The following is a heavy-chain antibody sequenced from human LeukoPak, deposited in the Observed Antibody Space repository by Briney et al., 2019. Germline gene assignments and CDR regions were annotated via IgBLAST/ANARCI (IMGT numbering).Heavy chain of an antibody. J-gene: IGHJ4*02. Sequence: PGGSLRLPCAASGFTFSSYAMGWVRQAPGKGLEWVSAISGSGGSTYYADSVKGRFTISRDNSKNTLYLQMNSLRAEDTAVYYCGKSPGWGSSGWYDYWGQGTLVTVSP. CDR1: GFTFSSYA. V-gene: IGHV3-23*01. CDR3: GKSPGWGSSGWYDY. CDR2: ISGSGGST. D-gene: IGHD6-19*01.